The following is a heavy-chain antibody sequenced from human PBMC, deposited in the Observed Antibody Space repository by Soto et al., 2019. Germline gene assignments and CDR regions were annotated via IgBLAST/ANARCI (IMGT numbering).Heavy chain of an antibody. CDR1: GFTFSSYS. CDR3: ARGTYCSSTSCYDGGIGY. V-gene: IGHV3-21*01. CDR2: ISSSSSYI. Sequence: GGSLRLSCAASGFTFSSYSMNWVRQAPGKGLEWVSSISSSSSYIYYADSVKGRFTISRDNAKNSLYLQMNSLRAEDTAVYYCARGTYCSSTSCYDGGIGYWGHGTLVTVSS. J-gene: IGHJ4*01. D-gene: IGHD2-2*01.